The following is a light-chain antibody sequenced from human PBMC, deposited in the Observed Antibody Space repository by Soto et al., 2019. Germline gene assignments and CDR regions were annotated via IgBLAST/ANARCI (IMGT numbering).Light chain of an antibody. CDR2: DVS. CDR1: SNDVGGYNY. Sequence: QSALTQPRSVSGSPGQSVTISCTGTSNDVGGYNYVSWYQHHPGKAPKLMIYDVSKRPSGVPDCFSGSKSGNTASLTSSGLQAEDEADYCCCSFAGSYTYVFGTGTKLTVL. V-gene: IGLV2-11*01. CDR3: CSFAGSYTYV. J-gene: IGLJ1*01.